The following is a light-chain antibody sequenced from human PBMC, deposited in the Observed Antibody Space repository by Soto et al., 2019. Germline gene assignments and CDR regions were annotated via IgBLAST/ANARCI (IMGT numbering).Light chain of an antibody. CDR2: AAS. Sequence: AIRMTQSPSSFSASTGDRVTITCRASQGISSYLAWYQQKPGKDPKLLIYAASTLQSGVPSRFSGSGSGTDFTLTISCLQSEDFATYYCQQYYSYPSLTFGGGTKVEIK. J-gene: IGKJ4*01. CDR1: QGISSY. CDR3: QQYYSYPSLT. V-gene: IGKV1-8*01.